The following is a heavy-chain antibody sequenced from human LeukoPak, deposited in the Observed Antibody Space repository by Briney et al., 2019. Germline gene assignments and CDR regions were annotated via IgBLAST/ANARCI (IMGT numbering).Heavy chain of an antibody. J-gene: IGHJ6*02. V-gene: IGHV4-34*01. CDR1: GGSFSSYY. CDR2: INPIGCT. CDR3: ARGRDIRVLHILHYYYNALEV. Sequence: SKALSQTLVFYGGSFSSYYWTWLRQTPGKGLEWIGEINPIGCTNYNSSLKSRVTISVDTSKNQFSLKLNSVTAADTAVYFCARGRDIRVLHILHYYYNALEVWGQGTTVTVSS. D-gene: IGHD2-21*01.